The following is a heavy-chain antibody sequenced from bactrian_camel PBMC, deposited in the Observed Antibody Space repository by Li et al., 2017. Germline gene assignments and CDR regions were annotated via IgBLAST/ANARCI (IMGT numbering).Heavy chain of an antibody. V-gene: IGHV3S1*01. J-gene: IGHJ4*01. CDR1: GFIFEHYW. Sequence: HVQLVESGGGSVQAGGSLTLSCAASGFIFEHYWMNWVRQAPGNGLEWVAKIGHDGDIRYYADAVRGRFNVSRDNAKSTMYLQMNSLQPEDTAVYYCVKDWNNQAAQRKGQGTQVTVS. D-gene: IGHD1*01. CDR2: IGHDGDIR.